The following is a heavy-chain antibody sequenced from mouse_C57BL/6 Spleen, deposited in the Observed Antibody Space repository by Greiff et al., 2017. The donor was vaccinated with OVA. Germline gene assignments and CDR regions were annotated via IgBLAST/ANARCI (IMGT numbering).Heavy chain of an antibody. V-gene: IGHV10-1*01. J-gene: IGHJ2*01. Sequence: DVKLVESGGGLVQPKGSLKLSCAASGFSFNTYAMNWVRQAPGKGLEWVARIRSKSNNYATYYADSVKDRFTISRDDSESMLYLQMNNLKTEDTAMYYCVRQDYGSSKGYFDYWGQGTTLTVSS. CDR2: IRSKSNNYAT. CDR1: GFSFNTYA. D-gene: IGHD1-1*01. CDR3: VRQDYGSSKGYFDY.